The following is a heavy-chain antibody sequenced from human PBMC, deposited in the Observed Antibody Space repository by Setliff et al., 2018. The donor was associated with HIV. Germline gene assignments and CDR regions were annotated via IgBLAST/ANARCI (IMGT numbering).Heavy chain of an antibody. D-gene: IGHD3-3*01. CDR2: IYYSGST. J-gene: IGHJ5*02. CDR1: GGSISSSSYY. Sequence: SETLSLTCTVSGGSISSSSYYWGWIRQHPGKGLEWTGSIYYSGSTYYNPSLKSRVTRPVDTSKNQFFLRLSSVTAADTAAYYCARDCGVVIPRGRFDPWGQGTLVTVSS. CDR3: ARDCGVVIPRGRFDP. V-gene: IGHV4-39*01.